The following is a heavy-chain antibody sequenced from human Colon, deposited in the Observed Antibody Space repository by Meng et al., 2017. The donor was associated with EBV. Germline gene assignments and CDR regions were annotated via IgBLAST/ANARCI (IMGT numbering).Heavy chain of an antibody. V-gene: IGHV4-34*01. CDR1: GGPFSGCY. CDR2: IDDSSNI. Sequence: QVLQQPRGARLLQPSGPLSLTCTVYGGPFSGCYWSRKRQCPGKWLEWIREIDDSSNIIYNPSLKSRVTISGDTSKNQFSLNVSSVTAADTAVYYCARIRWLLLQLWGQGTLVTVSS. D-gene: IGHD3-22*01. J-gene: IGHJ4*02. CDR3: ARIRWLLLQL.